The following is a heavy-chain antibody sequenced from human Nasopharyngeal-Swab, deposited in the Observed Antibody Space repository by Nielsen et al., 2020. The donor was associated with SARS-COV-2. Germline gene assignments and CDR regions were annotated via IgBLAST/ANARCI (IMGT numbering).Heavy chain of an antibody. V-gene: IGHV3-43*01. CDR3: AKEGSSGWYGGFDY. Sequence: GGSLRLSCAASGFTFDDYTMHWVRQAPGKGLEWVSLISWDGGSTYYADSVKGRFTISRDNSKNSLYLQMNSLRTEDTALYYCAKEGSSGWYGGFDYWGQGTLVTVSS. CDR1: GFTFDDYT. CDR2: ISWDGGST. D-gene: IGHD6-19*01. J-gene: IGHJ4*02.